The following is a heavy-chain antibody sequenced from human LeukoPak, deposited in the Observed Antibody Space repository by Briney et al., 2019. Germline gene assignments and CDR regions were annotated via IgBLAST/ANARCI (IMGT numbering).Heavy chain of an antibody. V-gene: IGHV4-59*08. CDR3: ARHHIAAGGTGAFDI. CDR2: IYYSGST. D-gene: IGHD6-13*01. J-gene: IGHJ3*02. Sequence: PSETLSLTCTVSGGSISSYYWSWIRQPPGKGLEWIGYIYYSGSTNYNPSLKSRVTISVDTSKNQFSLKLSSVTAADTAVYYCARHHIAAGGTGAFDIWGQGTMVTVSS. CDR1: GGSISSYY.